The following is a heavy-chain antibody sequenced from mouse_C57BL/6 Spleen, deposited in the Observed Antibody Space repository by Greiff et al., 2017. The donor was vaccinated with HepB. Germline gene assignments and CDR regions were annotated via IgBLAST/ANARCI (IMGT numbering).Heavy chain of an antibody. V-gene: IGHV1-50*01. D-gene: IGHD2-14*01. J-gene: IGHJ3*01. CDR2: IDPSDSYT. CDR1: GYTFTSYW. CDR3: ARTGEYDDRGAC. Sequence: QVQLQQPGAELVKPGASVKLSCKASGYTFTSYWMQWVKQRPGQGLEWIGEIDPSDSYTNYNQKLKGKATLTVDTSSSTAYMQLSSLTSEDSAVYYCARTGEYDDRGACWGQGTLVTVSA.